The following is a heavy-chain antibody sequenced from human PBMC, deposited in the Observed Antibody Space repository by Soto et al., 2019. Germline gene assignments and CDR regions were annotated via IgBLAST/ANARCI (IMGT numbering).Heavy chain of an antibody. CDR3: ARDRGTYYYYYGMDV. J-gene: IGHJ6*02. Sequence: SETLSLTCAVYGGSFSGYYWSWIRQPPGKGLEWIGEINHSGSTNYNPSLKSRVTISVDTSKNQFSLKLSSVTAADTAVYYCARDRGTYYYYYGMDVWGQGTTVTVS. D-gene: IGHD3-10*01. CDR1: GGSFSGYY. CDR2: INHSGST. V-gene: IGHV4-34*01.